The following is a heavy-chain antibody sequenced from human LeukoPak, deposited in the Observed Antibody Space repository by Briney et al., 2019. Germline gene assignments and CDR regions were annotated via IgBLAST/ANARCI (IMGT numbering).Heavy chain of an antibody. Sequence: SETLSLTCAVYGGSFSGYYWNWIRRPPGKGLEWIGEINHSGSTNYNPSLKSRVTISVDTSKNQFSLKLNSVTAADTAVYYCASGSGSYNWFDPWGQGTLVTVSS. CDR3: ASGSGSYNWFDP. J-gene: IGHJ5*02. CDR2: INHSGST. D-gene: IGHD1-26*01. CDR1: GGSFSGYY. V-gene: IGHV4-34*01.